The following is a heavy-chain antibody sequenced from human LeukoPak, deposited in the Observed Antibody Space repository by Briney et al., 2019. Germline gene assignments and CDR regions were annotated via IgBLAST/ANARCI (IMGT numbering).Heavy chain of an antibody. V-gene: IGHV1-69*05. CDR2: IIPIFGTA. CDR3: ARVLGLFNWNSPLAH. CDR1: GGTLSNYV. Sequence: SVKVSCKASGGTLSNYVISWVRQAPGQGLEWMGGIIPIFGTANYAQKLQGRVTFITDESTSIAYMELSSLRSEDTAMYYCARVLGLFNWNSPLAHWGQGTLVTVSS. J-gene: IGHJ4*02. D-gene: IGHD1-20*01.